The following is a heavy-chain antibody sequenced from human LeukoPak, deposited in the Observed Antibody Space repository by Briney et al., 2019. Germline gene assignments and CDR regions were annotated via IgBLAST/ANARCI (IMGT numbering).Heavy chain of an antibody. V-gene: IGHV4-59*08. D-gene: IGHD5-18*01. CDR1: GGSISSYY. CDR3: ARQQYSYGSTYYFDY. Sequence: SETLSLTCTVSGGSISSYYWSWIRQPPGKGLEWIGYIYYSGSTNYNPSLKSRVSISVDTSKNQFSLKLSFVTAADTAVYYCARQQYSYGSTYYFDYWGQGTLVTVSS. J-gene: IGHJ4*02. CDR2: IYYSGST.